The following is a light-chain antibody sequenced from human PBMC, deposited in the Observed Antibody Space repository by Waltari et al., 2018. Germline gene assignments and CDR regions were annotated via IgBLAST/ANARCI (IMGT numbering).Light chain of an antibody. CDR1: RSNFGAGYD. V-gene: IGLV1-40*01. CDR3: QSYDSSLSASV. Sequence: QSVLTQPPSMSGAPGQKVTIPCTGVRSNFGAGYDRHWYQQFPGTAPKRLIFGNTNRPSGVPGRFSGSRAGTSASLTIDRLHSDDEAVYYCQSYDSSLSASVFGGGTTLTVL. CDR2: GNT. J-gene: IGLJ3*02.